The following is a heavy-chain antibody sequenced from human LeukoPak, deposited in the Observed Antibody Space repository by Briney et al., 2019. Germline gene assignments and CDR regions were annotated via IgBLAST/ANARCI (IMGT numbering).Heavy chain of an antibody. CDR3: ARIHYSYGSFDP. V-gene: IGHV1-18*01. Sequence: GASVKVSCKASGYTFTSYGISWVRQAPGQGLEWMGRISAYNGNTNYAQKLQGRVTITTDTSTSTAYMELRSLRSDDTAVYYCARIHYSYGSFDPWGQGTLVTVSS. CDR1: GYTFTSYG. J-gene: IGHJ5*02. CDR2: ISAYNGNT. D-gene: IGHD5-18*01.